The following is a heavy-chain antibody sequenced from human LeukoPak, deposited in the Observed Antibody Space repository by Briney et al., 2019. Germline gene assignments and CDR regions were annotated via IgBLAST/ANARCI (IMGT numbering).Heavy chain of an antibody. CDR3: ASSIVYCSSTSCYFN. Sequence: ASVKVSCKASGYTFTCYFMHSVGQAPGQGLEWMGWINPNSGGTNYAQKFQGRVTITRDTSISTAYMELSRLRSDGTAVYYCASSIVYCSSTSCYFNWGQGTLVTVSS. V-gene: IGHV1-2*02. CDR1: GYTFTCYF. CDR2: INPNSGGT. D-gene: IGHD2-2*01. J-gene: IGHJ4*01.